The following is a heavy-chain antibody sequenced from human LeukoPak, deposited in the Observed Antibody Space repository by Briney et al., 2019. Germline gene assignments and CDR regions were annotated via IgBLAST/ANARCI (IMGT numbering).Heavy chain of an antibody. CDR2: INHSGST. CDR3: ARGVGVLRPYYFDY. CDR1: GGSFSGYY. J-gene: IGHJ4*02. D-gene: IGHD4/OR15-4a*01. Sequence: PSETLSLTCAVYGGSFSGYYWSWIRQPPGQGLEWIGEINHSGSTNYNPSLKSRVTISVDTSKNQFSLKLSSVTAADTAVYYCARGVGVLRPYYFDYWGQGTLVTVSS. V-gene: IGHV4-34*01.